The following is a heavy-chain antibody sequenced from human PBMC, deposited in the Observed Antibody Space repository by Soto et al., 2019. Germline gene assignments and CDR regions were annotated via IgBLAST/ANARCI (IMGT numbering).Heavy chain of an antibody. CDR2: IYYSGST. CDR1: GGSISSGGYY. J-gene: IGHJ6*02. Sequence: SETLSLTCTVSGGSISSGGYYWSWIRQHPGKGLEWIGYIYYSGSTYYNPSLKSRVTISVDTSKNQFSLKLSSVTAADTAVYYCARDRTEPFGYYGMDVWGQGTTVTVSS. D-gene: IGHD3-10*01. V-gene: IGHV4-31*03. CDR3: ARDRTEPFGYYGMDV.